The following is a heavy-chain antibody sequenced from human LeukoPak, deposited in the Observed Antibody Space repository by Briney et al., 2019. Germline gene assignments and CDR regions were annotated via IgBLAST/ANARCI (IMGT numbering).Heavy chain of an antibody. V-gene: IGHV4-39*07. J-gene: IGHJ4*02. CDR1: GGSISSYY. D-gene: IGHD1-26*01. CDR3: AKSGSYSFFIDY. CDR2: IYYSGIT. Sequence: PSETLSLTCTVSGGSISSYYWGWIRQPPGKGLEWIGSIYYSGITYYNPSLKSRVTISVDTSKNQFSLKLSSVTAADTAVYYCAKSGSYSFFIDYWGQGTLVTVSS.